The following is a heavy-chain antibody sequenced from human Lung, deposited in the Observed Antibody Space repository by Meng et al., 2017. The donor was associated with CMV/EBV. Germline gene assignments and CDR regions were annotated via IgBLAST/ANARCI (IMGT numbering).Heavy chain of an antibody. V-gene: IGHV4-39*07. CDR3: ARATGYCSSTSCYTTFYYYYGMDV. CDR1: GGXISSSSYY. CDR2: IYYSGST. Sequence: SXTXSLXCTVSGGXISSSSYYWGWIRQPPGKGLEWIGSIYYSGSTYYNPSLKSRVTISVDTSKNQFSLKLSSVTAADTAVYYCARATGYCSSTSCYTTFYYYYGMDVWXQGTTVTVSS. J-gene: IGHJ6*02. D-gene: IGHD2-2*02.